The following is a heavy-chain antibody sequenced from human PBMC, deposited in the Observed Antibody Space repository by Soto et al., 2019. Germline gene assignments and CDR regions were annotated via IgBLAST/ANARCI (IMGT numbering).Heavy chain of an antibody. CDR3: GAGQYFTDY. CDR1: GFTFRSYG. V-gene: IGHV3-30*03. CDR2: ISNDGSDK. J-gene: IGHJ4*02. D-gene: IGHD2-2*01. Sequence: QVQVVESGGGVVQPGRSLRLSCSTSGFTFRSYGMHWVRQAPGKGLEWVALISNDGSDKYYADSVKGRFTISRDNSKSKLYLQMNSLRGDDTAVYYCGAGQYFTDYWGQGTLVTVSS.